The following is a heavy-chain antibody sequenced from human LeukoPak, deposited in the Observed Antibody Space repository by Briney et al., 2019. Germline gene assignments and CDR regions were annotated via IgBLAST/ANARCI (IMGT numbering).Heavy chain of an antibody. V-gene: IGHV1-69*06. CDR2: IIPIFGTA. D-gene: IGHD1-1*01. J-gene: IGHJ4*02. Sequence: SVKVSCKASGYTFTGYYMHWVRQAPGQGLEWMGGIIPIFGTANYAQKFQGRVTITADKSTSTAYMELSSLRSEDTAVYYCARAPWKTGTSYFDYWGQGTLVTVSS. CDR1: GYTFTGYY. CDR3: ARAPWKTGTSYFDY.